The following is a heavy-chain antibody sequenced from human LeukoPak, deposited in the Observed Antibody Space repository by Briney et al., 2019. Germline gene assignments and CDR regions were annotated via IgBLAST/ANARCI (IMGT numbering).Heavy chain of an antibody. CDR1: GLPLSSNH. Sequence: GGSLRLSCSVSGLPLSSNHMSWVRQSPGKGLEWVAVIWYDGTSKDYADSVKGRFTFSRDNSKNTLYLQMNSLTVEDTAVYYCARSQSSSLIDYWGQGTLVTVSS. CDR2: IWYDGTSK. V-gene: IGHV3-33*08. CDR3: ARSQSSSLIDY. J-gene: IGHJ4*02. D-gene: IGHD6-13*01.